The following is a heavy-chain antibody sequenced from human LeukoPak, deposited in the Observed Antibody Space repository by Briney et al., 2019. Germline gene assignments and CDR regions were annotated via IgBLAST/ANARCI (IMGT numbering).Heavy chain of an antibody. CDR1: GFTFSSYG. Sequence: PGGSLRLSCAASGFTFSSYGMHWVRQAPGKGLEWVAVMASDGKTTYYADSVKGRFTISRDNSKNTLYLQMNSLRAEDTAVYYCAKVGAAGTYYYYYMDVWGKGTTVTVSS. CDR2: MASDGKTT. J-gene: IGHJ6*03. D-gene: IGHD6-13*01. V-gene: IGHV3-30*18. CDR3: AKVGAAGTYYYYYMDV.